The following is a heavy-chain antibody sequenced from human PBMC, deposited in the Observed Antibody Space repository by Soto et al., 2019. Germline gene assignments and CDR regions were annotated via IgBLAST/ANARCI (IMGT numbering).Heavy chain of an antibody. Sequence: GGSLRLSCAASGFTFSSYAMSWVRQAPGKGLEWVSAISGSGGSTYYADSVKGRFTISRDNSKNTLYLQMNSLRAEDTAVYYCAKVDHYGGYGPRGASGYWGQGTLVTVSS. CDR2: ISGSGGST. J-gene: IGHJ4*02. V-gene: IGHV3-23*01. CDR1: GFTFSSYA. D-gene: IGHD4-17*01. CDR3: AKVDHYGGYGPRGASGY.